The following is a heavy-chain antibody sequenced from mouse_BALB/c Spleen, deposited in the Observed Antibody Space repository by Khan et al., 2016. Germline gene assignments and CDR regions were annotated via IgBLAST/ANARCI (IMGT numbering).Heavy chain of an antibody. Sequence: EVQLEESGGGLVQPGGSLSLSCATSGCTFTDFYMSWVRQTPGNALEWLGVISHKANGYTTDDSVSVKGRFTIARDTSKHIIYLQMNSLRAEDSATYYCARAECRNWFAYWGQGTLVTVSA. V-gene: IGHV7-3*02. CDR2: ISHKANGYTT. CDR1: GCTFTDFY. J-gene: IGHJ3*01. CDR3: ARAECRNWFAY.